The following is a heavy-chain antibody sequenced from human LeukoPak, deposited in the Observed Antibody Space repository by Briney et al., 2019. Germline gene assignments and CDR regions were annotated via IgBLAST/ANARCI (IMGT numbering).Heavy chain of an antibody. J-gene: IGHJ4*02. CDR1: GFTFSSYA. V-gene: IGHV3-23*01. Sequence: GGSLRLSCAASGFTFSSYALSWVRQAPGKGLEWVSAISGSGGSTYYADSVKGRFTISRDNSKNTPYLQMNSLRAEDTAVYYCAKDPHVLITFGGADYWGQGTLVTVSS. CDR2: ISGSGGST. D-gene: IGHD3-16*01. CDR3: AKDPHVLITFGGADY.